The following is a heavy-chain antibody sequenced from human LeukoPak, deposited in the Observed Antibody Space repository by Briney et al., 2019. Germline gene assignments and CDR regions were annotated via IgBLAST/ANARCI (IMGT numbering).Heavy chain of an antibody. CDR2: INPHNGGT. J-gene: IGHJ5*02. CDR1: GITVTDYF. CDR3: AGHSSSSDGWFDP. D-gene: IGHD6-6*01. Sequence: ASVKVSCKSSGITVTDYFIHWVRQAPGQGLEWMGWINPHNGGTNYAQKLQGRVTMTRDTSINTVYMELTRLTSDDTAIFYCAGHSSSSDGWFDPWGQGTLVTVYS. V-gene: IGHV1-2*02.